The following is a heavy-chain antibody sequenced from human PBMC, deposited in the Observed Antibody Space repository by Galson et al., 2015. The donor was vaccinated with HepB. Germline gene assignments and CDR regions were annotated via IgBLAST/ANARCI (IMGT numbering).Heavy chain of an antibody. CDR1: GYRFSGYV. CDR3: ARSSVDFWY. D-gene: IGHD3-3*01. CDR2: VNPDTGNT. J-gene: IGHJ4*02. Sequence: SVKVSCKAFGYRFSGYVISWIRQAPRQGPEWMGWVNPDTGNTKYGHRFEGRVTMTADTSTSIAYMELRNLTSDDTAVYYCARSSVDFWYWGQGALDTVSS. V-gene: IGHV1-18*01.